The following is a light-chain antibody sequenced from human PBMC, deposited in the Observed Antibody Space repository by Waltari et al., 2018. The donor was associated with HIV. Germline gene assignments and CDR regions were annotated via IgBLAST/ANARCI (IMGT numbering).Light chain of an antibody. CDR2: EVN. Sequence: QSALTQSASVSGSPGQSITISCTGTSSDVWSYNLVSWYQHHPGKAPKLMIDEVNKRPSGVSNRFSGSKSGNTASLTISVLQAEDEADYYCCSYAGSSTSVVFGGGTKLTVL. CDR3: CSYAGSSTSVV. CDR1: SSDVWSYNL. J-gene: IGLJ2*01. V-gene: IGLV2-23*02.